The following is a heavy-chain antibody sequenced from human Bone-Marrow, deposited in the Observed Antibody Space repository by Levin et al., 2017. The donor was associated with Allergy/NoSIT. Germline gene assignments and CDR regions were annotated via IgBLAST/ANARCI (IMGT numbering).Heavy chain of an antibody. Sequence: GESLKISCKASGYTFTGYYMHWVRQAPGQGLEWMGWINPNSGGTNYAQKFQGRVTMTRDTSISTAYMELSRLRSDDTAVYYWARDSGEAYYYDSSGYPPPDYWGQGTLVTVSS. CDR2: INPNSGGT. J-gene: IGHJ4*02. CDR1: GYTFTGYY. CDR3: ARDSGEAYYYDSSGYPPPDY. V-gene: IGHV1-2*02. D-gene: IGHD3-22*01.